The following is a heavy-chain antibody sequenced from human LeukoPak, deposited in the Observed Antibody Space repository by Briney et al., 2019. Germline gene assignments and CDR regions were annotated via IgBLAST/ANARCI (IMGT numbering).Heavy chain of an antibody. V-gene: IGHV4-59*08. CDR3: ARSRGITGTTMNWFDP. Sequence: SETLSLTCSVSGGSISSYYWNWIRQPPGKGLEWIGNFFYSGSTNYNSSLESRVSLSVDTSRKQFPLKLTSVTAADTAVYYCARSRGITGTTMNWFDPWGQGTLVIVSS. D-gene: IGHD1-7*01. CDR2: FFYSGST. CDR1: GGSISSYY. J-gene: IGHJ5*02.